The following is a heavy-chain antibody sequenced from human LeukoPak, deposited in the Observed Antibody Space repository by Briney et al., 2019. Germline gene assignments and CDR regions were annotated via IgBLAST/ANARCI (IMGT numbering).Heavy chain of an antibody. Sequence: PSETLSLTCTVSGGSISSGSYYWSWIRQPAGKGLEWIGRIQTSGITNYNPSLKSRVTMSVDMSKNQFSLKLSSVTAADTAVYYCARDTYYYDSSGLTTIDYWGQGTLVTVSS. J-gene: IGHJ4*02. V-gene: IGHV4-61*02. CDR2: IQTSGIT. D-gene: IGHD3-22*01. CDR3: ARDTYYYDSSGLTTIDY. CDR1: GGSISSGSYY.